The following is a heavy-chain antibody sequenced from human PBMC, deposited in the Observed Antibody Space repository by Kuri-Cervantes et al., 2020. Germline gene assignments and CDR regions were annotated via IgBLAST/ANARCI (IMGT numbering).Heavy chain of an antibody. V-gene: IGHV1-8*01. D-gene: IGHD3-9*01. Sequence: ASVKVSCKASGYTFTSYDINWVRQATGQGLEWMGWMNPNSGNTGYAQKFQGRVTMTRNTSISTAYMELSSLRSEDTAVYYCARGGLDILTGYYIRWLDPWGQGTLVTVSS. CDR1: GYTFTSYD. CDR2: MNPNSGNT. CDR3: ARGGLDILTGYYIRWLDP. J-gene: IGHJ5*02.